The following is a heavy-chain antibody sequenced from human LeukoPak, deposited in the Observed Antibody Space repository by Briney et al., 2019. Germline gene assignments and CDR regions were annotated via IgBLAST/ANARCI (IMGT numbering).Heavy chain of an antibody. Sequence: PSETLSLTCAVYGGSFSGYYWSWIRQPPGKGLEWIGEINHSGSTNYNPSLKSRVTISEDTSKNQFSLKLSSVTAADTAAYYCARAGATVVTASNWFDPWGQGTLVTVSS. V-gene: IGHV4-34*01. CDR3: ARAGATVVTASNWFDP. D-gene: IGHD2-21*02. J-gene: IGHJ5*02. CDR2: INHSGST. CDR1: GGSFSGYY.